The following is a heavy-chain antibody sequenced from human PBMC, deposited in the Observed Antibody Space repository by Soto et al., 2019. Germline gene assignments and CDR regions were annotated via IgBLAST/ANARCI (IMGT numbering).Heavy chain of an antibody. CDR1: GFTFSNFA. V-gene: IGHV3-30*04. J-gene: IGHJ6*02. Sequence: PGGSLRLSCAASGFTFSNFAVHWVRQAPGKGLEWVALISYDGSNKYYVDSVKGRFTISRDNSKNTLDLQMNSLREEDTAAYYCAAETKSYFYGMDVWGQGTTVTVSS. CDR2: ISYDGSNK. CDR3: AAETKSYFYGMDV.